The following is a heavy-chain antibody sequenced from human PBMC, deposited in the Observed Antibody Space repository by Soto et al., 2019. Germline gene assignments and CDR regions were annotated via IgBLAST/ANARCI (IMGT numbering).Heavy chain of an antibody. D-gene: IGHD3-9*01. CDR3: ARRYFANWFDP. V-gene: IGHV4-39*01. Sequence: SETLSLTCTVSGGSISSSSYYWGWIRQPPGKGLEWIGSIYYSGSTYYNPSLKSRVTISVDTSKNQFSLKLSSVTAADTAVYYCARRYFANWFDPWGQGTLVTV. J-gene: IGHJ5*02. CDR2: IYYSGST. CDR1: GGSISSSSYY.